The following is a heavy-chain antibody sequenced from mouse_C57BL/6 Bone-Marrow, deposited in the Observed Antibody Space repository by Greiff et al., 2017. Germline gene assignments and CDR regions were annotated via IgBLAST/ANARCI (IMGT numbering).Heavy chain of an antibody. V-gene: IGHV14-4*01. CDR1: GFNIKDDY. CDR2: IDPENGDT. CDR3: ANYGSHFDY. J-gene: IGHJ2*01. Sequence: EVQLQQSGAELVRPGASVKMSCTASGFNIKDDYMHWVKQRPERGLEWIGWIDPENGDTEYASKFQGKATITADTSSNTAYLQLSSLTSEDTAVYYCANYGSHFDYWGQGTTLTVSS. D-gene: IGHD1-2*01.